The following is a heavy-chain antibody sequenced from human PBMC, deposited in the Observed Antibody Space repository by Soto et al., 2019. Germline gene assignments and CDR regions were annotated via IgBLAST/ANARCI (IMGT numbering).Heavy chain of an antibody. CDR1: GDRVSNHSAA. CDR2: TYYRSKWYN. Sequence: SHTLSLTCAISGDRVSNHSAAWNSIRQSPSRGLEWLGRTYYRSKWYNDYAVSVTSRITINPDTSKNQFSLQLNSVTPEDTAVYYCATDFLSCSLISRFAAGAIHLSGQGPLVP. CDR3: ATDFLSCSLISRFAAGAIHL. D-gene: IGHD2-2*01. J-gene: IGHJ3*01. V-gene: IGHV6-1*01.